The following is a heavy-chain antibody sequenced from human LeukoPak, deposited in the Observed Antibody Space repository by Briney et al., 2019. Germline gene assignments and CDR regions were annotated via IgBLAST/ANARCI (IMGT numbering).Heavy chain of an antibody. CDR2: TYTNGGT. Sequence: SETLSLTCTVAGGSMSNNYCSWIRQPAGKGPEWIGRTYTNGGTNYNPSLKSRVTISVDKSKSQFSLKLSSVTAADTAVYYCARGRQDFDTPATYDVIDIWGQRTMVTVSS. V-gene: IGHV4-4*07. D-gene: IGHD3-22*01. J-gene: IGHJ3*02. CDR3: ARGRQDFDTPATYDVIDI. CDR1: GGSMSNNY.